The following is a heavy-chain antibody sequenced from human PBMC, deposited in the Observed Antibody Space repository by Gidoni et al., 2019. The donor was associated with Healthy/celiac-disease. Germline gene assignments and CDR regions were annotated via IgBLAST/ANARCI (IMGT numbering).Heavy chain of an antibody. J-gene: IGHJ5*02. V-gene: IGHV3-23*01. D-gene: IGHD2-15*01. CDR3: AKTVVVAAIFSWFDP. CDR1: GCNCSSYA. CDR2: ISGSGGST. Sequence: EEQLLESGGGLVQPGGSLRLSCAASGCNCSSYAMSWVRQAPGKGLEWVSAISGSGGSTYYADSVKGRFTISRDNSKNTLYLQMNSLRAEDTAVYYCAKTVVVAAIFSWFDPWGQGTLVTVSS.